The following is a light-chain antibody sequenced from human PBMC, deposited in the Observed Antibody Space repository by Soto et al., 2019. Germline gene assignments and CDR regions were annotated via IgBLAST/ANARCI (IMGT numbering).Light chain of an antibody. Sequence: EIVMTQSPATLSVSPGERATLSCRASQSVSSNLAWYQQKPGQAPRLLIFSASTRATGVPARFSGSGSGTEFTLTISSLQSEDFALYYCQQSNNWPPTFGQGTKVDIK. CDR1: QSVSSN. CDR2: SAS. CDR3: QQSNNWPPT. J-gene: IGKJ1*01. V-gene: IGKV3-15*01.